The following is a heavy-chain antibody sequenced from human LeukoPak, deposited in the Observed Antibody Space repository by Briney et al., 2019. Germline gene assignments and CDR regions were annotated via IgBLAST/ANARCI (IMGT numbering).Heavy chain of an antibody. CDR3: ANSGGY. D-gene: IGHD1-14*01. Sequence: GGSLRLSCAASGFSLGSHVMHWVRQAPGTGLEWVSTTSGSGDITYYADSVKGRFTISRDNSRNTLYLQMNSLRTEDTALYYCANSGGYWGQGTLVTVSS. CDR2: TSGSGDIT. CDR1: GFSLGSHV. J-gene: IGHJ4*02. V-gene: IGHV3-23*01.